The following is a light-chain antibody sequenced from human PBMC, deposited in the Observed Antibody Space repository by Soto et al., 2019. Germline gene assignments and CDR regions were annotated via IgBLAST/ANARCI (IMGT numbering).Light chain of an antibody. J-gene: IGKJ5*01. V-gene: IGKV3-20*01. Sequence: QPLGTQCRSRGSTANQKNRASQSVNSNYLAWYQQKPGQAPRLLIYGISKRATDIPDRFSGSGSGSEFTLTVCDLQPGALATYCCELHGQGRISFGDGTRLEIK. CDR1: QSVNSNY. CDR2: GIS. CDR3: ELHGQGRIS.